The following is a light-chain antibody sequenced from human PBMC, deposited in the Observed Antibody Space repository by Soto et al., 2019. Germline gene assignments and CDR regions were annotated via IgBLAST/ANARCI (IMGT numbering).Light chain of an antibody. CDR3: QQYNSYSTWT. CDR1: QSISSW. J-gene: IGKJ1*01. Sequence: DIQMTQSPSTLSASVGDRVTITCRASQSISSWLAWYQRKPGKAPKLLIYKASSLESGVPSRFSGSGSGTEFTLTISSLQPDDFATYYCQQYNSYSTWTFGQGTKVDI. V-gene: IGKV1-5*03. CDR2: KAS.